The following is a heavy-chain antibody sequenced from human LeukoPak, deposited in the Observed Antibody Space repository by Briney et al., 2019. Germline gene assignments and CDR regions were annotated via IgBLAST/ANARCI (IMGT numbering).Heavy chain of an antibody. J-gene: IGHJ6*02. CDR2: MNPNSGNT. D-gene: IGHD2-2*02. V-gene: IGHV1-8*02. Sequence: EVSVKVSCKASGGTFSSYAISWVRQATGQGLEWMGWMNPNSGNTGYAQKFQGRVTMTRNTSISTAYMELSSLRSEDTAVYYCARGSVVVVPAAILEWVSKYYYYGMDVWGQGTTVTVSS. CDR3: ARGSVVVVPAAILEWVSKYYYYGMDV. CDR1: GGTFSSYA.